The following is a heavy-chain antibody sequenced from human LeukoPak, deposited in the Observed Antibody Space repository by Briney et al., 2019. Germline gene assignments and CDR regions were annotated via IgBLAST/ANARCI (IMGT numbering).Heavy chain of an antibody. CDR3: ARHPYTSGSYWDYYSYYMDV. V-gene: IGHV4-34*01. CDR1: GGSFSGYY. J-gene: IGHJ6*03. D-gene: IGHD3-10*01. Sequence: SETLSLTCTVYGGSFSGYYWSWIHQPPGKGLEWIGEINHSENTHYNPSLKSRVTISVDTSKNQFSLKVSSVTAADTAVYYCARHPYTSGSYWDYYSYYMDVWGKGTTVTISS. CDR2: INHSENT.